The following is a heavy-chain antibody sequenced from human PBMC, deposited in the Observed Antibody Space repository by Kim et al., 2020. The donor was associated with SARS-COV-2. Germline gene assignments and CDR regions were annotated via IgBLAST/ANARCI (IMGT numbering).Heavy chain of an antibody. CDR2: ISGSGGST. Sequence: GGSLRLSCAASGFTFSSYAMSWVRQAPGKGLEWVSAISGSGGSTYYADSVKGRFNISRDNSKNTLYPQMNSLRAEDTAVYYCAKDLYSSSWRAYYFDYWGQGTLVTVSS. CDR3: AKDLYSSSWRAYYFDY. J-gene: IGHJ4*02. CDR1: GFTFSSYA. V-gene: IGHV3-23*01. D-gene: IGHD6-13*01.